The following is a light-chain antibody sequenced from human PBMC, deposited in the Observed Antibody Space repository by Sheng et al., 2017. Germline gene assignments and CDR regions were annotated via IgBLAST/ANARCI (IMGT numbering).Light chain of an antibody. CDR3: QTWDTSTAV. Sequence: SYELTQPPSLSVSPGQTASLTCSGDNLGDKFASWYQQKPGQSPVLVIYQDKKRPSGIPERFSGSNSGHTATLTISGTQAMDEGDYYCQTWDTSTAVFGGGPRLTV. V-gene: IGLV3-1*01. CDR2: QDK. J-gene: IGLJ2*01. CDR1: NLGDKF.